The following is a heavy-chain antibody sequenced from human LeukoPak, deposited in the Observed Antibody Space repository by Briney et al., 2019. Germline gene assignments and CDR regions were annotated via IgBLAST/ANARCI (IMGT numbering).Heavy chain of an antibody. Sequence: GGSLRLSCAASGFTFSTYTMNWVRQAPGKGLEWVSCIGSSGYYIYYADSVKGRFTISRDNSKNTLYLQMNSLRAEDTAVYYCAKGGGTSPIGGYYYYYYYMDVWGKGTTVTVSS. CDR1: GFTFSTYT. V-gene: IGHV3-21*01. J-gene: IGHJ6*03. CDR2: IGSSGYYI. D-gene: IGHD2-2*01. CDR3: AKGGGTSPIGGYYYYYYYMDV.